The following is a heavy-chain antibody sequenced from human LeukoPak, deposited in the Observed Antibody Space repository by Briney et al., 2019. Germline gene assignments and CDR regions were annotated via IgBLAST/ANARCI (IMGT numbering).Heavy chain of an antibody. V-gene: IGHV3-66*02. J-gene: IGHJ4*02. CDR2: IYSGGST. CDR3: AREAITATGPFDY. D-gene: IGHD6-25*01. Sequence: GGSLRLSCAASGFTFSSNYMSWVRQAPGKGLEGVSVIYSGGSTYYSDSVKGRFTISRDNSKNTLYLQMNSLRAEDTAVYYCAREAITATGPFDYWGQGTLVTVSS. CDR1: GFTFSSNY.